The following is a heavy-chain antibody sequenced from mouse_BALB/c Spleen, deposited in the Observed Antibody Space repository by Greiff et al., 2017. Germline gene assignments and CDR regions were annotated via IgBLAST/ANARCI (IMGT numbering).Heavy chain of an antibody. CDR1: GFTFSSFG. CDR3: ARSRAYDYECAY. CDR2: ISSGSSTI. J-gene: IGHJ3*01. V-gene: IGHV5-17*02. D-gene: IGHD2-4*01. Sequence: EVKLEESGGGLVQPGGSRKLSCAASGFTFSSFGMHWVRQAPEKGLEWVAYISSGSSTIYYADTVKGRFTISRDNPKNTLFLQMTSLRSEDTAMYYCARSRAYDYECAYWGQGTLVTVSA.